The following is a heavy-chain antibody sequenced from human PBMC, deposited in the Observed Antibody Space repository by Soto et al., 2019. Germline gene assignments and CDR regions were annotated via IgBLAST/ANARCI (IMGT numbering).Heavy chain of an antibody. V-gene: IGHV1-3*01. J-gene: IGHJ4*02. Sequence: ASVKVSCKASGYTFTSYTMHWVRQAPGQRLEWMGWINAGNGNTKYSQKFQGRVTITRDTSASTAYMELSSLRSEDTAVYYCANALGLYYFDYWGQGTLVTVSS. CDR2: INAGNGNT. CDR3: ANALGLYYFDY. D-gene: IGHD3-16*01. CDR1: GYTFTSYT.